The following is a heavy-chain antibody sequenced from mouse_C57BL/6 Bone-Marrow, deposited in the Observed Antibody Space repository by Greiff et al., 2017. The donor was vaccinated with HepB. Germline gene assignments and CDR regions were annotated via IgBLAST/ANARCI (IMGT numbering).Heavy chain of an antibody. J-gene: IGHJ3*01. D-gene: IGHD4-1*01. CDR3: ARDLTGRFAY. Sequence: DVKLQESGPGLVKPSQSLSLTCSVTGYSITSGYYWNWIRQFPGNKLEWMGYISYDGSNNYNPSLKNRISITRDTSKNQFFLKLNSVTTEDTATYYCARDLTGRFAYWGQGTLVTVSA. CDR1: GYSITSGYY. V-gene: IGHV3-6*01. CDR2: ISYDGSN.